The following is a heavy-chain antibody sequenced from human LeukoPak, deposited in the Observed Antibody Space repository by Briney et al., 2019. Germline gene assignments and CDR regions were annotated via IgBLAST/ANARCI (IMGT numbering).Heavy chain of an antibody. J-gene: IGHJ5*02. D-gene: IGHD6-13*01. V-gene: IGHV1-2*02. Sequence: ASVKVSCKASGYTFTGYYMHWARQAPGQGLEWMGWINPNSGGTNYAQKFQGRVTMTRDTSISTAYMELSRLRSDDTAVYYCARDNYFIAAAAGWFDPWGQGTLVTVSS. CDR1: GYTFTGYY. CDR3: ARDNYFIAAAAGWFDP. CDR2: INPNSGGT.